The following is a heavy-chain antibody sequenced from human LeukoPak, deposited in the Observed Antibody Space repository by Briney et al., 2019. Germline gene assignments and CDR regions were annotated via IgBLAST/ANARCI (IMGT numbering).Heavy chain of an antibody. J-gene: IGHJ4*02. V-gene: IGHV1-2*02. CDR3: ARDIPRRMGDGEDY. CDR1: GYTFTSYY. D-gene: IGHD2-2*02. Sequence: GASVKVSCKASGYTFTSYYMHWVRQAPGQGLEWMGWINPNSGGTNYAQKFQGRVTMTRDTSISTAYMELSRLRSDDTAVYYCARDIPRRMGDGEDYWGQGTLVTVSS. CDR2: INPNSGGT.